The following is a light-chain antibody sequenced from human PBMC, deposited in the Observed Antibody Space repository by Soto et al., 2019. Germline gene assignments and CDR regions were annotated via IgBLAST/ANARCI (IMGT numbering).Light chain of an antibody. V-gene: IGKV3-15*01. CDR2: GAS. J-gene: IGKJ1*01. CDR3: QQYNNWPPMT. Sequence: EIVMTQSPATLSVSPGERANLSCRASQSVSSNLAWYQQKPGQAPRLLIYGASTRATGIPARFSGSGSGTEFTLTISSLQSEDFAVYYCQQYNNWPPMTFGQGTKV. CDR1: QSVSSN.